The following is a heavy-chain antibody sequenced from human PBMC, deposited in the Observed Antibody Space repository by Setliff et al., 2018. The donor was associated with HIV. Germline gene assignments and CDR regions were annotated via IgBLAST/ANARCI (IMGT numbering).Heavy chain of an antibody. CDR2: MNPNSGNT. V-gene: IGHV1-8*02. CDR3: ARKYYDILTGYYAADY. D-gene: IGHD3-9*01. CDR1: GYTFTSYD. J-gene: IGHJ4*02. Sequence: ASVKVSCKASGYTFTSYDINWVRQATGQGLEWMGWMNPNSGNTGYAQKFQGRVTMTRNTSISTAYMELRSLRSDDTALYYCARKYYDILTGYYAADYWGQGTLVTVSS.